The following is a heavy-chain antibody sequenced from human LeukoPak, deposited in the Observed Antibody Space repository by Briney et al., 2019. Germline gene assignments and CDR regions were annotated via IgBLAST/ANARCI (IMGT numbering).Heavy chain of an antibody. CDR2: IYYSGST. Sequence: SETLSLTCTVSGGSISIYYWSWIRQPPGKGLEWIGYIYYSGSTNYNPSLKSRVTISVDTSKNQFSLKLSSVTAADTAVYYCARGRGGGFWSGSPRFNYGMDVWGQGTTVTVSS. CDR1: GGSISIYY. V-gene: IGHV4-59*12. J-gene: IGHJ6*02. D-gene: IGHD3-3*01. CDR3: ARGRGGGFWSGSPRFNYGMDV.